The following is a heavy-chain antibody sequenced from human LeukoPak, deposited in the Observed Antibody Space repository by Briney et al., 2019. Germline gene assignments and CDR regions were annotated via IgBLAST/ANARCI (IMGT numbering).Heavy chain of an antibody. J-gene: IGHJ3*02. CDR3: ARDNYYDSSGYLGLGAFDI. CDR1: GGSFSGYY. CDR2: IYYSGST. V-gene: IGHV4-59*01. D-gene: IGHD3-22*01. Sequence: ASETLSLTCAVYGGSFSGYYWSWIRQPPGKGLEWIGYIYYSGSTNYNPSLKSRVTISVDTSKNQFSLKLSSVTAADTAVYYCARDNYYDSSGYLGLGAFDIWGQGTMVTVSS.